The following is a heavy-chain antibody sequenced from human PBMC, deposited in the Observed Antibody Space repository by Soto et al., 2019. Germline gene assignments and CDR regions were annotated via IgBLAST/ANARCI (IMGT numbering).Heavy chain of an antibody. D-gene: IGHD6-6*01. V-gene: IGHV1-69*06. CDR2: IIPIFGTA. Sequence: QVQLVQSGAEVKKPGSSVKVSCKASGGTFSSYAISWVRQAPGQGLEWMGGIIPIFGTANYAQKFQGRVTITADKHTSTAYMELSSLRSEDTAVYYCARDRDSSSSLYYYYGMDVWGQGTTVTVSS. J-gene: IGHJ6*02. CDR1: GGTFSSYA. CDR3: ARDRDSSSSLYYYYGMDV.